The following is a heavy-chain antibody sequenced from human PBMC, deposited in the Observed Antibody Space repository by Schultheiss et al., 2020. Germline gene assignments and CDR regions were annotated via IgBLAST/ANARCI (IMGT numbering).Heavy chain of an antibody. CDR1: GSTFTSYG. Sequence: ASVKVSFKASGSTFTSYGISWVRQAPGQGLEWMGWISAYNGNTNYAQKLQGRVTMTTDTSTSTAYMELRSLRSDDTAVYYCARDQGPRGSTSCYIPQFCYYYGMDVWGQGTTVTVSS. CDR2: ISAYNGNT. D-gene: IGHD2-2*02. CDR3: ARDQGPRGSTSCYIPQFCYYYGMDV. V-gene: IGHV1-18*01. J-gene: IGHJ6*02.